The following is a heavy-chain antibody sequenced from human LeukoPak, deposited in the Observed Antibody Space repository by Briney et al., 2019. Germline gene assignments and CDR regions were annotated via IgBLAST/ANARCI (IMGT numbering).Heavy chain of an antibody. D-gene: IGHD6-19*01. V-gene: IGHV1-2*02. CDR3: ARGVAGPYYYYYMDG. Sequence: GASVKVSCKASGYTFTDYYMHWVRQAPGQGLEWMGWINPNSGGTNYAQKFQGRVTMTRDTSISTAYMELSRLTSGDTAVYYCARGVAGPYYYYYMDGWGRGTTVTVSS. CDR2: INPNSGGT. J-gene: IGHJ6*03. CDR1: GYTFTDYY.